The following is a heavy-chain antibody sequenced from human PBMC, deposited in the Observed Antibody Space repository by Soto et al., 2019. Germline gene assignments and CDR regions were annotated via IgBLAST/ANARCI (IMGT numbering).Heavy chain of an antibody. V-gene: IGHV4-31*03. D-gene: IGHD4-17*01. CDR1: GGSISSGGYY. CDR2: IYYSGST. J-gene: IGHJ4*02. Sequence: QVQLQESGPGLVKPSETLSLTCSVSGGSISSGGYYWSWIRHHPGKGLEWIGYIYYSGSTYYNPSLKSRVTISLDTSKNQFSLKLSSVTAADTAVYYCARDRISRTTRPEAGGYFDCWGQGTLVTVSS. CDR3: ARDRISRTTRPEAGGYFDC.